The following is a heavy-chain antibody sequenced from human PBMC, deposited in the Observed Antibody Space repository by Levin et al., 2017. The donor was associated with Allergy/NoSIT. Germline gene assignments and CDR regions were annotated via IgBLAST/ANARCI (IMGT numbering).Heavy chain of an antibody. Sequence: GGSLRLSCAASRFTFSTYAMHWVRQAPGKGLEWVAVISYDGSDKYYADSVKGRFTISRDNSKNTLYLQMNSLRAEDTAVYYCTKGMGGYYYYAMDVWGQGTTVTVSS. J-gene: IGHJ6*02. CDR1: RFTFSTYA. CDR3: TKGMGGYYYYAMDV. CDR2: ISYDGSDK. V-gene: IGHV3-30*18. D-gene: IGHD3-16*01.